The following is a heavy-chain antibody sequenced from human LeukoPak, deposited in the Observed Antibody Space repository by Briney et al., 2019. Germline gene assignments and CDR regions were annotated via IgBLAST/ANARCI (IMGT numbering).Heavy chain of an antibody. CDR1: GFTFSSYA. D-gene: IGHD2-2*01. CDR3: AKEFGLRDIVVVPAAPRGAFDI. CDR2: TSGSGGST. Sequence: GASLRLSCAASGFTFSSYAMSWVRQAPGKGLEWVSATSGSGGSTYYADSVKGRFTISRDNSKNTLYLQMNSLRAEDTAVYYCAKEFGLRDIVVVPAAPRGAFDIWGQGTMVTVSS. V-gene: IGHV3-23*01. J-gene: IGHJ3*02.